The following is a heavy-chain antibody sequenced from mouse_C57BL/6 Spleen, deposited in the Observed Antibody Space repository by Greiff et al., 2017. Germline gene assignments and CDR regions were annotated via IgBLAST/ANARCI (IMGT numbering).Heavy chain of an antibody. CDR2: IYPGDGDT. J-gene: IGHJ3*01. CDR3: ARGYYDYEFAY. D-gene: IGHD2-4*01. V-gene: IGHV1-82*01. Sequence: VQLQESGPELVKPGASVKISCKASGYAFSSSWLNWVKQRPGKGLEWIGRIYPGDGDTNYNGKFTGKATLTADKSSSTAYMQLSSLTSEDSAVYFCARGYYDYEFAYWGQGTLVTVSA. CDR1: GYAFSSSW.